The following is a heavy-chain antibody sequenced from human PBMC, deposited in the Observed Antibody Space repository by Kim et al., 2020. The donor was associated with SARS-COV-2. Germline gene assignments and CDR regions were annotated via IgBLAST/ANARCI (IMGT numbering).Heavy chain of an antibody. D-gene: IGHD3-22*01. CDR1: GFTFSSYA. J-gene: IGHJ4*02. V-gene: IGHV3-23*01. CDR2: ISGSGVRT. Sequence: GGSLRLSCAASGFTFSSYAMSWVRQAPGKGLEWVSAISGSGVRTYYADSVKGRFTISRDTSKNTLYLQMNSLRAEDTAVYYCAKSDRITMIVVVTMIDYWGQGTLVTVSS. CDR3: AKSDRITMIVVVTMIDY.